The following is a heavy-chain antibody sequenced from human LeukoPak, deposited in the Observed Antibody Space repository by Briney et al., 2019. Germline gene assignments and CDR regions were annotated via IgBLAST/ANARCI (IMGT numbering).Heavy chain of an antibody. Sequence: VGSLRLSCSASGFTFSTYAMHWVRQAPGKGLEYVAAINSNGGSTYYADSVKGRFTISRDNSKNTLYLQMSSLRAEDTAVYYCVKETFTVTSPFDYWGQGTLVTVSS. D-gene: IGHD3-16*01. V-gene: IGHV3-64D*09. CDR1: GFTFSTYA. J-gene: IGHJ4*02. CDR2: INSNGGST. CDR3: VKETFTVTSPFDY.